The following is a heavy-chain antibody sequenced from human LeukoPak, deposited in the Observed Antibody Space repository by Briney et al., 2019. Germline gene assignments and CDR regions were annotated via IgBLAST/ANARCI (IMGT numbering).Heavy chain of an antibody. Sequence: SETLSLTCAVSGYSISSSNWWGWIRQPPGKGLEWIGYIYYSGSTNYNPSLKSRVTISVDKSKNQFSLKLSSVTAADTAVYYCASSSTAYGTFDYWGQGTLVTVSS. CDR1: GYSISSSNW. D-gene: IGHD1-7*01. J-gene: IGHJ4*02. CDR3: ASSSTAYGTFDY. V-gene: IGHV4-28*01. CDR2: IYYSGST.